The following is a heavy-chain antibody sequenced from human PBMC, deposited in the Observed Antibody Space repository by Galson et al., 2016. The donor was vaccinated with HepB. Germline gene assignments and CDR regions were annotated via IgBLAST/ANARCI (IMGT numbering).Heavy chain of an antibody. CDR2: ISGSGDTT. D-gene: IGHD1-1*01. CDR3: ATPLRAATTDY. Sequence: SLRLSCAASGFTFSSYAMTWVRQAPGKGLEWVSTISGSGDTTYHSDSVKGRFTVSRDNSKNTLYLQMNTLRAEDTAVYYFATPLRAATTDYWGQGTLVTVSS. V-gene: IGHV3-23*01. J-gene: IGHJ4*02. CDR1: GFTFSSYA.